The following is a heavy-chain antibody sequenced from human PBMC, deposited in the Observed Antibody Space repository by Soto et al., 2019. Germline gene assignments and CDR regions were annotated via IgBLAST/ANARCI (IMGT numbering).Heavy chain of an antibody. D-gene: IGHD3-3*02. CDR1: GFTFSSYW. Sequence: GGSLRLSCAASGFTFSSYWRSWVRQAPGKGLEWVANIKQDGSEKYYVDSVKGRFTISRDNAKKSLYLQMISLRAEDSAVYYCASDLAIRDSASYYYYYGMDVWGQGTPVTVSS. V-gene: IGHV3-7*01. J-gene: IGHJ6*02. CDR2: IKQDGSEK. CDR3: ASDLAIRDSASYYYYYGMDV.